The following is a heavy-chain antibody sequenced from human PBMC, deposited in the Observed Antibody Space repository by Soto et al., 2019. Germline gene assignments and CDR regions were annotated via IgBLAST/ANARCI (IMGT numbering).Heavy chain of an antibody. CDR1: GGTFSRYA. CDR2: IIPIFGTA. D-gene: IGHD1-26*01. V-gene: IGHV1-69*01. J-gene: IGHJ4*02. Sequence: QVQLVQSGAEVKKPGSSVKVSCKASGGTFSRYAISWVRQAPGQGLEWMGGIIPIFGTANYAQKFQGRVTITADESTTTADMELSSLRSEDTALYYCARRGHSGSFYFDYWGLGTLVTVSS. CDR3: ARRGHSGSFYFDY.